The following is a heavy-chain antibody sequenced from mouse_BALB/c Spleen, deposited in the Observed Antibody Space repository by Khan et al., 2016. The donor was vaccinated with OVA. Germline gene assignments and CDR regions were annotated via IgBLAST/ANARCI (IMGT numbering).Heavy chain of an antibody. CDR2: INPTSGYT. CDR1: GYTFTTYW. J-gene: IGHJ2*01. Sequence: QVQLKQSGAELAKPGASVKMSCKASGYTFTTYWMHWVKQSPGQGLEWIGYINPTSGYTDYNEKFKDRATLSADKSSSTAYMQLSSLTSEDSAVYYCTRDRFDYWGQGTTLTVSA. CDR3: TRDRFDY. V-gene: IGHV1-7*01.